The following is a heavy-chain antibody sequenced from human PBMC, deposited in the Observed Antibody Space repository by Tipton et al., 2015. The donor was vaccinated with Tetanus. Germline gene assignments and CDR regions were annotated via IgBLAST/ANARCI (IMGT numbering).Heavy chain of an antibody. CDR2: ISYDGSNK. Sequence: RSLRLSCAASGFTFSSYGMHWVRQAPGKGLEWVAVISYDGSNKYYADSVKGRFTISRDNSKNTLYLQMNSLRAEDTAVYYCAKDQGKQQLFSYYCYGMDVWGQGTTVTVSS. CDR3: AKDQGKQQLFSYYCYGMDV. V-gene: IGHV3-30*18. CDR1: GFTFSSYG. J-gene: IGHJ6*02. D-gene: IGHD6-13*01.